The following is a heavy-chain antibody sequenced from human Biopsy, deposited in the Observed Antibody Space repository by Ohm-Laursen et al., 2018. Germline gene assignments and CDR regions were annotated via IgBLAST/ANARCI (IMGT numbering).Heavy chain of an antibody. CDR1: GYSISSDYR. V-gene: IGHV4-38-2*02. J-gene: IGHJ4*02. CDR2: IFKDGNT. D-gene: IGHD6-19*01. CDR3: ARVGSGWVPFDK. Sequence: SQTLSLTCTVSGYSISSDYRWGWIRQAPGKTLEWLGNIFKDGNTHYNPSLRSRLIISIDTSKNQFSLMMTSVSGADTAVYFCARVGSGWVPFDKWGPGTLVTVSS.